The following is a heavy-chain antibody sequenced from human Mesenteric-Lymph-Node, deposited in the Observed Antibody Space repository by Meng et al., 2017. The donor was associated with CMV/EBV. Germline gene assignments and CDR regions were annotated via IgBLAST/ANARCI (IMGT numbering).Heavy chain of an antibody. CDR2: IYTSGST. CDR3: AKQAGITGMGGDYYYYGMDV. V-gene: IGHV4-4*07. CDR1: DDSISNYY. D-gene: IGHD1-20*01. Sequence: SETLSLTCTVSDDSISNYYWSWIRQPAGKGLEWIGRIYTSGSTNYNPSLKSRVTISVDTSRNQFSLNLNSVTAADTAVYYCAKQAGITGMGGDYYYYGMDVWGQGTMVTVSS. J-gene: IGHJ6*02.